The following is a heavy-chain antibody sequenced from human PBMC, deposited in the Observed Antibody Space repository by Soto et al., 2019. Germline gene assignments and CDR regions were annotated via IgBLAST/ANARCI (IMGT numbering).Heavy chain of an antibody. CDR3: ASLSATVYY. D-gene: IGHD2-15*01. J-gene: IGHJ4*02. CDR1: GFTFSSYS. CDR2: ISSSSSTI. Sequence: GGSLRLSCAASGFTFSSYSMNWVRQAPGKGLEWVSYISSSSSTIYYADSVKGRFTISRDNAKNSLYLQMNSLSAEDTAVYYFASLSATVYYWGQGTLVTVSS. V-gene: IGHV3-48*01.